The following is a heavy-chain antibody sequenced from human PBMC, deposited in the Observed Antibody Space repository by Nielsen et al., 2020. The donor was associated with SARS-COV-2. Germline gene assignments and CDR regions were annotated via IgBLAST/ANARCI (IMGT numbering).Heavy chain of an antibody. J-gene: IGHJ4*02. CDR2: ISSSSSYI. D-gene: IGHD2-15*01. CDR3: ARDGGSGVDY. Sequence: GESLKISCAASGFTFSSYSMNWVRQAPGKGLEWVSSISSSSSYIYYADSVKGRFTISRDNSKNTLYLQMNSLRAEDTAVYYCARDGGSGVDYWGQGTLVTVSS. CDR1: GFTFSSYS. V-gene: IGHV3-21*01.